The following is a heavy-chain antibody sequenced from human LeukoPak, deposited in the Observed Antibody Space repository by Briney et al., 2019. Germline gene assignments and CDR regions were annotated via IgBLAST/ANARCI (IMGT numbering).Heavy chain of an antibody. CDR2: INHSGTT. D-gene: IGHD3/OR15-3a*01. CDR3: TIHPDLDSPRRKYHFDY. CDR1: SESFIGYY. V-gene: IGHV4-34*01. J-gene: IGHJ4*02. Sequence: SETLSLTCAVYSESFIGYYWSWIRQPPGKGLGWVGEINHSGTTNYNPSLKSRVTISIDTSKNQFSLKLTSVTAADTAVYYCTIHPDLDSPRRKYHFDYWGQGTLVTVSS.